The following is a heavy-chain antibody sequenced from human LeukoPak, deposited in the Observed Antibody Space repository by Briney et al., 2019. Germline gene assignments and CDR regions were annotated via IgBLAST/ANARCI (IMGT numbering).Heavy chain of an antibody. J-gene: IGHJ5*01. CDR1: GLTFSTYP. CDR2: ITHDVGSQ. V-gene: IGHV3-30*01. CDR3: FTGRHYYYDS. D-gene: IGHD3-22*01. Sequence: GTSLRLSCAASGLTFSTYPIHWVRPAPDEGLEWVAVITHDVGSQYYADSVKGRFTISRDNSKNTVFLHMNSLRPEDTAVYYCFTGRHYYYDSWGQGTLVTVSS.